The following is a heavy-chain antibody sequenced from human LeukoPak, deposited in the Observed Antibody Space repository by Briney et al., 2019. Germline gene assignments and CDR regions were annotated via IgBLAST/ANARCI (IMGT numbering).Heavy chain of an antibody. CDR2: IRYDGSNK. V-gene: IGHV3-30*02. CDR3: AKDGLTDEGYYFDY. CDR1: GFTFSSYG. D-gene: IGHD3-9*01. Sequence: GGSLRLSCAASGFTFSSYGMHWVRQAPGKGLEWVAFIRYDGSNKYYADSVKGRFTISRDNSKNTLYLQMNSLRAEDTAVYYCAKDGLTDEGYYFDYWGQGTLVTVSS. J-gene: IGHJ4*02.